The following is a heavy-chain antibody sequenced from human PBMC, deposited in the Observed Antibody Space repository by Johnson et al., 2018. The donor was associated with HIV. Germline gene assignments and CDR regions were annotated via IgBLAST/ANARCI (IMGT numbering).Heavy chain of an antibody. J-gene: IGHJ3*02. Sequence: QVQLVESGGGLVQPGGSLRLSCAASGFTFSSYAMHWVRQTPGKGLEWVAILSYDGSNKYYADSVKGRFTISRDNSKNTLYLQMNSLKVEDTAVYYCERDKGSWFDDAFDIWGQGTMVTVSS. CDR2: LSYDGSNK. CDR3: ERDKGSWFDDAFDI. V-gene: IGHV3-30-3*01. CDR1: GFTFSSYA. D-gene: IGHD6-13*01.